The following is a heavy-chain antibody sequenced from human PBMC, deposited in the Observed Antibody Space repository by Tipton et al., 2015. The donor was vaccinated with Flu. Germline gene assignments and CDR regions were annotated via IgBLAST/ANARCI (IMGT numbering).Heavy chain of an antibody. CDR2: INPDGGTT. D-gene: IGHD5-12*01. V-gene: IGHV1-46*01. CDR1: GYVFTKYY. Sequence: QLVQSGAEVRKPGASVKLSCKASGYVFTKYYIHWVRQAPGQGLEWMGIINPDGGTTNNAQRFQDRVTMTRDMSTSTVYMELSGLRFEDTAVYFCTREGPNGYDTFDFWGQGSLVIVSS. CDR3: TREGPNGYDTFDF. J-gene: IGHJ4*02.